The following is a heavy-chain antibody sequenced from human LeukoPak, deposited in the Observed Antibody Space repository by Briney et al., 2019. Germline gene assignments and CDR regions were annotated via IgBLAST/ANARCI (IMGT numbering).Heavy chain of an antibody. CDR2: INPNSGGT. Sequence: ASVKVSLKASGYTFTGYYMHWVRQAPGQGLEWMGWINPNSGGTNYAQKFQGRVTMTRDTSISTAYMELSRLRSDDTAVYYCARDLYGSGSLDYWGQGTLVTVSS. J-gene: IGHJ4*02. CDR1: GYTFTGYY. CDR3: ARDLYGSGSLDY. V-gene: IGHV1-2*02. D-gene: IGHD3-10*01.